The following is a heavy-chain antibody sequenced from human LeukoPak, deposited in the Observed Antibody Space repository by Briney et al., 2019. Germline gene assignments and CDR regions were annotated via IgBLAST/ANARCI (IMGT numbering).Heavy chain of an antibody. CDR1: GYTFTSYG. CDR3: ARDVLGEWFGELSGNSNWFDP. Sequence: GASVKVSCKASGYTFTSYGISWVRQAPGQGLEWMGWISAYNGNTNYAQKLQGRVTMTTDTSTSTAYMELRSLRSDDTAVYYCARDVLGEWFGELSGNSNWFDPWGQGTLVTVSS. CDR2: ISAYNGNT. V-gene: IGHV1-18*01. J-gene: IGHJ5*02. D-gene: IGHD3-10*01.